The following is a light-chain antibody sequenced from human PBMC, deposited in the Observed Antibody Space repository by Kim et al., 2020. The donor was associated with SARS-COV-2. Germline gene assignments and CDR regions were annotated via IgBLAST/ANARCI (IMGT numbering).Light chain of an antibody. J-gene: IGKJ5*01. CDR3: QQLDTYPRVT. Sequence: SVGDRVTITCRANQGISSYLAWYQQKPGKAPKLLIYAASTLQNGVPSRFSGSGSGTEFTLTISGLQPEDFATYYCQQLDTYPRVTFGLGTRLEIK. V-gene: IGKV1-9*01. CDR1: QGISSY. CDR2: AAS.